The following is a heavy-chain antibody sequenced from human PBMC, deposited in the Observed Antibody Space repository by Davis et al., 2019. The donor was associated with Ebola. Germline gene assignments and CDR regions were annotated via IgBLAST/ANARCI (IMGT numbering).Heavy chain of an antibody. D-gene: IGHD2-2*01. J-gene: IGHJ4*02. V-gene: IGHV3-21*01. CDR1: GFTFSSYS. CDR3: ARDQLTTLDY. CDR2: ISSSSSYI. Sequence: PGGSLRLSCAASGFTFSSYSMNWVRQAPGKGLEWVSSISSSSSYIYYADSVKGRFTISRDNAKNSLYLQMNSLSVEDTAVYYCARDQLTTLDYWGQGTLVTVSS.